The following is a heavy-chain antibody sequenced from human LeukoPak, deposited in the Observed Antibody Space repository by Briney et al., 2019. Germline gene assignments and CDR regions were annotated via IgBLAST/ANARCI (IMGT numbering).Heavy chain of an antibody. Sequence: GGSLRLSCAASGFSFSTYNMNWVRQAPGQRLEWVSSITSGSSYIYYADSVKGRFTISRDNAKSSLHLQMNSLRAEDTALYYCARAHNWKYGTFEHWGQGTLVTVSS. D-gene: IGHD1-7*01. CDR2: ITSGSSYI. CDR1: GFSFSTYN. J-gene: IGHJ4*02. CDR3: ARAHNWKYGTFEH. V-gene: IGHV3-21*01.